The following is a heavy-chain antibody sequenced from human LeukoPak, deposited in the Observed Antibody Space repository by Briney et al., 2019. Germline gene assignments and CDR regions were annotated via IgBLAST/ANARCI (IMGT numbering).Heavy chain of an antibody. CDR1: GYTFTSYD. Sequence: ASVKVSCKASGYTFTSYDINWVRQATGQGLEWMGWMNPNSGNTGYAQKFQGRVTITRNTSISTAYMELGSLRSEDTAVYYCATSLIPGETRLLWFGGTKDDAFDIWGQGTMVTVSS. J-gene: IGHJ3*02. V-gene: IGHV1-8*03. CDR2: MNPNSGNT. CDR3: ATSLIPGETRLLWFGGTKDDAFDI. D-gene: IGHD3-10*01.